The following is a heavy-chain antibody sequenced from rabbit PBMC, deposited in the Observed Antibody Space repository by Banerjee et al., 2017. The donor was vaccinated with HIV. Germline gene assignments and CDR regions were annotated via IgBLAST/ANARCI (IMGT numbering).Heavy chain of an antibody. CDR3: ARDFNL. Sequence: QEQLVESGGGLVQPEGSLTLTCKASGFDFSNNAMCWVRQAPGKGLEWIASIDTGDGSTYYASWAKGRFTISKTSSTTVTLQMTSLTAADTATYFCARDFNLWGPGTLVTVS. V-gene: IGHV1S47*01. J-gene: IGHJ4*01. CDR2: IDTGDGST. CDR1: GFDFSNNA.